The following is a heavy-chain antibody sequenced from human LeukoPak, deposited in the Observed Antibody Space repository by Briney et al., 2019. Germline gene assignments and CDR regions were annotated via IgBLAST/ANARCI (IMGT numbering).Heavy chain of an antibody. Sequence: ASVKVSCKASGYTLTSYGISWVRQAPGQGLEWMGWINTYNGNTKYAQKFQGRVTMTTDTSTSTAYMELRSLRFDDTAVYYCARDVAIAAAVGWFDPWGQGTLVTVSS. CDR1: GYTLTSYG. J-gene: IGHJ5*02. V-gene: IGHV1-18*01. CDR3: ARDVAIAAAVGWFDP. D-gene: IGHD6-13*01. CDR2: INTYNGNT.